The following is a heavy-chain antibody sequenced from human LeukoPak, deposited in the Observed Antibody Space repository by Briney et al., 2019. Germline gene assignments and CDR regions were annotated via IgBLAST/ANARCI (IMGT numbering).Heavy chain of an antibody. CDR3: ARHVIGNFDY. D-gene: IGHD3-22*01. CDR1: GGSISSSSYY. CDR2: IYYSGST. V-gene: IGHV4-39*01. Sequence: SETLSLTCTVSGGSISSSSYYWGWIRQPPGKGLEWIGSIYYSGSTYYNPSLKSRVTISVDTSKNQFSLKLSSVTAADTAVYYCARHVIGNFDYWGQGTLVTVSS. J-gene: IGHJ4*02.